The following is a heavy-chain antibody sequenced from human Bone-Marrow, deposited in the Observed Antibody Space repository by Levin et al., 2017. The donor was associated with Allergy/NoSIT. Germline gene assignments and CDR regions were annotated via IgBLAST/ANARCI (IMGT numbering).Heavy chain of an antibody. V-gene: IGHV4-31*03. Sequence: SETLSLTCTVSGGSISSNNFYWNWIRQHPGKGLEWIGFMYYSGNTEYNPSLKSRVTISVDTSKNQFSLKVSSVTAADTAADYCARGTLVSPATAPEYWGQGILVSVSS. J-gene: IGHJ4*02. CDR3: ARGTLVSPATAPEY. D-gene: IGHD4/OR15-4a*01. CDR2: MYYSGNT. CDR1: GGSISSNNFY.